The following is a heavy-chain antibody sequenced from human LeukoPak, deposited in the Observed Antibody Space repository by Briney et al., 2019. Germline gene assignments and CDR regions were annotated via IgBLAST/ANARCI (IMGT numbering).Heavy chain of an antibody. CDR3: ARHSPGDDWSGRNWFDP. CDR1: GGTFSSYA. J-gene: IGHJ5*02. CDR2: IIPIFGTA. Sequence: ASVKVSCKASGGTFSSYAISWVRQAPGQGLEWMGGIIPIFGTANYAQKFQGRVTITADESTSTAYMELSSLRSEDTAVYYCARHSPGDDWSGRNWFDPWGQGTLVTVSS. D-gene: IGHD3-9*01. V-gene: IGHV1-69*13.